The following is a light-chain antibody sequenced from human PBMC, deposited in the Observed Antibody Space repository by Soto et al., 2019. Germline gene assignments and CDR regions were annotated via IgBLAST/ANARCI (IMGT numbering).Light chain of an antibody. CDR2: AAS. J-gene: IGKJ4*01. CDR1: QSISYY. Sequence: DIQMTQSPSSLSAYVGDRVNITVLASQSISYYFSWYQQKPGSAPKLLIYAASSLQSGVPSRFSGSGSGKDFALISRKQQSEDFVSYSRQQSDQPPLACGGGTKVDIK. CDR3: QQSDQPPLA. V-gene: IGKV1-39*01.